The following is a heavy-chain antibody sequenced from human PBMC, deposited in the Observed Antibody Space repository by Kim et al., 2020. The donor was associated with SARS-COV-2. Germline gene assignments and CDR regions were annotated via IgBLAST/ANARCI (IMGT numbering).Heavy chain of an antibody. CDR1: GFPFSSYW. Sequence: GGSLRLSCVASGFPFSSYWMHWVRQAPGKGLVWVSRVNSDGSSTSYADSVKGRYTISRDNARNTLYLQMNSLRAEDTAVYYWSSFATGSVWDKFDYWGQGTLVTVSS. J-gene: IGHJ4*02. V-gene: IGHV3-74*01. D-gene: IGHD3-16*01. CDR2: VNSDGSST. CDR3: SSFATGSVWDKFDY.